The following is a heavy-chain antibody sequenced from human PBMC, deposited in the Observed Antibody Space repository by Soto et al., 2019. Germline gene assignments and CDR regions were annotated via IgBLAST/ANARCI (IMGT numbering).Heavy chain of an antibody. V-gene: IGHV4-30-4*01. CDR3: AREWVVVDANPYLHNWLDT. CDR2: IYYSGST. J-gene: IGHJ5*02. CDR1: GGSISGGDYY. D-gene: IGHD2-15*01. Sequence: PSETLSLTCTVSGGSISGGDYYWSWIRQPPGKGLEWIGYIYYSGSTYYNPSLKSRVTISVDTSKNQFSLKLSSVTAADTAVYYCAREWVVVDANPYLHNWLDTWGQGTLVTVSS.